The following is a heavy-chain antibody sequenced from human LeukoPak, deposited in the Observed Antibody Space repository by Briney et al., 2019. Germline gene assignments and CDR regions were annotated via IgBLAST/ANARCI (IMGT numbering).Heavy chain of an antibody. CDR3: AXDRXFGVVTPIDY. Sequence: GGSLRLSCTASGFTFSDYYMSRIRQAPGKGLGWVSCISSSGNTIYSADSVKGRFTISRDNAKNSLYLQLNSLRDEDTAVYYCAXDRXFGVVTPIDYWGQGTLVTVSS. CDR1: GFTFSDYY. J-gene: IGHJ4*02. CDR2: ISSSGNTI. V-gene: IGHV3-11*01. D-gene: IGHD3-3*01.